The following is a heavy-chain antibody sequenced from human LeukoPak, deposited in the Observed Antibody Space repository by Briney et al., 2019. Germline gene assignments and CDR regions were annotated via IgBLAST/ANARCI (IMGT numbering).Heavy chain of an antibody. CDR2: INHSGST. Sequence: SETLSLTCAVYGGSFSGYYWSWIRQPPGKGLEWIGEINHSGSTNYNPSLKSRVTISVDTSKNQFSLKLSSVTAADTAVYYCARQPYYYGSGSYSGGFDYWGQGTLVTVSS. J-gene: IGHJ4*02. D-gene: IGHD3-10*01. CDR3: ARQPYYYGSGSYSGGFDY. CDR1: GGSFSGYY. V-gene: IGHV4-34*01.